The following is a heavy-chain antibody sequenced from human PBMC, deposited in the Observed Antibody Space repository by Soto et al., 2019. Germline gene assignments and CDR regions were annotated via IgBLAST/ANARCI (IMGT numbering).Heavy chain of an antibody. CDR2: IYYSGST. Sequence: PSETLSLTCTASGGSISSYYWSWIRQPPGKGLEWIGYIYYSGSTNYNPSLKSRVTISVDTSKNQFSLKLSSVTAADTAVYYCAREGDSSGYAFDYWGQGTLVTVS. D-gene: IGHD3-22*01. CDR3: AREGDSSGYAFDY. J-gene: IGHJ4*02. V-gene: IGHV4-59*01. CDR1: GGSISSYY.